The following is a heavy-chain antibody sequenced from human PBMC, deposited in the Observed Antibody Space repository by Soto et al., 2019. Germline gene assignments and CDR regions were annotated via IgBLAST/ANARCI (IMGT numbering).Heavy chain of an antibody. Sequence: EVPLVESGGGLVKPGGSLRLSCAASGFTFSSYSMNWVRQAPGKGLEWVSSISSSSSYIYYADSVKGRFTISRDNAKNSLYLQMNSLRAEDTAVYYCARLGSTIFGGGLDYWGQGTLVTVSS. CDR2: ISSSSSYI. V-gene: IGHV3-21*01. D-gene: IGHD3-3*01. J-gene: IGHJ4*02. CDR1: GFTFSSYS. CDR3: ARLGSTIFGGGLDY.